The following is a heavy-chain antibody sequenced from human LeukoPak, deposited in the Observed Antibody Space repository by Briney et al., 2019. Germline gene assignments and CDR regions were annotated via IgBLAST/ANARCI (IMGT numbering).Heavy chain of an antibody. Sequence: PSETLSLTCAVYGGSFSGYYWSWIRQPPGKGLEWIGEINHSGSTNYNPSLKSRVTISLDTSKNQFSLKLSSVTAADTAVYYCARGGLVVVAATANWFDPWGQGTLVTVPS. CDR2: INHSGST. D-gene: IGHD2-15*01. CDR1: GGSFSGYY. CDR3: ARGGLVVVAATANWFDP. V-gene: IGHV4-34*01. J-gene: IGHJ5*02.